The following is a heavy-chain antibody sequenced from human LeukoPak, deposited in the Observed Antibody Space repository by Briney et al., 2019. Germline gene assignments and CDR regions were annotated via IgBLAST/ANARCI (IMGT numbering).Heavy chain of an antibody. D-gene: IGHD6-13*01. CDR3: ARPPPSIAAAGTSDY. Sequence: SETLSLTCTVSGGSISSYYWSWIRQPPGKGLEWIGYVYYSGSTNYNPSLKSRVTISVDTSKNQFSLKLSSVTAADTAVYYCARPPPSIAAAGTSDYWGQGTLVTVSS. V-gene: IGHV4-59*12. J-gene: IGHJ4*02. CDR1: GGSISSYY. CDR2: VYYSGST.